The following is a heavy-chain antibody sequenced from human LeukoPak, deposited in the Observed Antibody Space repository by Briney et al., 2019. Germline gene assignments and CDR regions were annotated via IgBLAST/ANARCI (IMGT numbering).Heavy chain of an antibody. D-gene: IGHD6-19*01. V-gene: IGHV4-39*07. Sequence: PSETLSLTCTVSGGSISSSSYYWGWIRQPPGKGLEWIGSIYYSGSTYYNPSLKSRVTISVDTSKNQFSLKLSSVTAADTAVYYCERDRGSGWSLDYGGQEPLVAVSS. J-gene: IGHJ4*02. CDR3: ERDRGSGWSLDY. CDR1: GGSISSSSYY. CDR2: IYYSGST.